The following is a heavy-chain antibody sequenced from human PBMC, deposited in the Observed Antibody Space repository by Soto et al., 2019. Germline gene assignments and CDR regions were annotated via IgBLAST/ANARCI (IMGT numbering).Heavy chain of an antibody. D-gene: IGHD2-2*01. CDR2: IGGSGTGFNT. CDR1: GFTFSSYP. V-gene: IGHV3-23*01. Sequence: EVQLLESGGGLVRPGGSLRLSCAASGFTFSSYPMKWVRQGPRKGLEWVSTIGGSGTGFNTDYADSVKGRFVISRDNSKNTVYLQMNSLRAEDTALYYCARVAPYCSTTTCYIDSWGQGTLVTVSS. CDR3: ARVAPYCSTTTCYIDS. J-gene: IGHJ4*02.